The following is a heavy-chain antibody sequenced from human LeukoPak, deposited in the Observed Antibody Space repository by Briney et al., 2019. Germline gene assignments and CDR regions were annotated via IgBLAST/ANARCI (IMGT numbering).Heavy chain of an antibody. CDR3: ARNILFAFDI. CDR2: IYNDGST. Sequence: GGSLRLSCAASGLTVSSSYMSWVRQAPGKGLEWVSIIYNDGSTYYADSMKGRFTISRDNSKNTLYLQVNSLRAEDTAVYYCARNILFAFDIWGQGTMVSVSS. CDR1: GLTVSSSY. V-gene: IGHV3-53*01. J-gene: IGHJ3*02. D-gene: IGHD1/OR15-1a*01.